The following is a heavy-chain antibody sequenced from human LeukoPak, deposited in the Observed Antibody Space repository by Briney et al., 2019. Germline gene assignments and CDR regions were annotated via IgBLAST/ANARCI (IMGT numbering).Heavy chain of an antibody. D-gene: IGHD1-1*01. CDR1: GFTFSSYS. CDR3: ARDLDDAPFFYFDY. Sequence: GGSLRLSCAAPGFTFSSYSMNWVRQAPGKGLEWVSSISSSSSYMYYADSVKGRFAISRDNAKNSLYLQMNSLRAEDTAVYYCARDLDDAPFFYFDYWGQGTLVTVSS. J-gene: IGHJ4*02. CDR2: ISSSSSYM. V-gene: IGHV3-21*01.